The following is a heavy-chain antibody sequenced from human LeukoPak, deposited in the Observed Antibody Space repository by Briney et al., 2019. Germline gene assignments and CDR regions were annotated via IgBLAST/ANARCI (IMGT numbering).Heavy chain of an antibody. V-gene: IGHV3-43D*04. D-gene: IGHD1-26*01. Sequence: PLGVLRLSCAASGFTFDDYAMHWVRQAPGKGLEWVSLISWDGGSTYYADSVKGRFTISRDNSKNTLYLQMNSLRAEDTAVYYCARDLVVGAFGVFDYWGQGTLVTVSS. CDR2: ISWDGGST. CDR3: ARDLVVGAFGVFDY. J-gene: IGHJ4*02. CDR1: GFTFDDYA.